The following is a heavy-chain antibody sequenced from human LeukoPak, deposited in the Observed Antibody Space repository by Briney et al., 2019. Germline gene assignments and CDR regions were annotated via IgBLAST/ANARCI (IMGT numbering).Heavy chain of an antibody. CDR2: INHSGST. V-gene: IGHV4-34*01. CDR3: ARGLSLGYSNYWA. CDR1: GGSFSGYY. J-gene: IGHJ5*02. Sequence: SETLSLICAVYGGSFSGYYWSWIRQPPGKGLEWIGEINHSGSTNYNPSLKSRVTISVDTSKNQFSLKLSSVTAADTAVYYCARGLSLGYSNYWAWGQGTLVTVSS. D-gene: IGHD4-11*01.